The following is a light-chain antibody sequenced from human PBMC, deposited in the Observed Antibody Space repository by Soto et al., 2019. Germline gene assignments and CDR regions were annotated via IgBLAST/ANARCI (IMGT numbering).Light chain of an antibody. CDR2: DVS. Sequence: QPARNQPASVYGSPGQSISIFCTETSSDIGHYNYVSWYQQHPGNAPKLIIYDVSIRASGVSDRFSGSKSGNTASLTISGLQAEDEADYHCCSYTTTTSRVFGTGTKVTVL. CDR1: SSDIGHYNY. V-gene: IGLV2-14*03. J-gene: IGLJ1*01. CDR3: CSYTTTTSRV.